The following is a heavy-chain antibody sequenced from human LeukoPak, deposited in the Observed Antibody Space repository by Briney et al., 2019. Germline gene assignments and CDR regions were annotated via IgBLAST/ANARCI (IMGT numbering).Heavy chain of an antibody. CDR2: IFYSGST. Sequence: SETLSLTCTVSGGSISGYYWSWIRQPPGKGLECIGYIFYSGSTNYNPSFKSRVSISVDTSKSQFSLKLTSVTAADTAMYYCARLGFRTGDNSLADYWGRGTRVTVSS. CDR3: ARLGFRTGDNSLADY. D-gene: IGHD2-8*02. J-gene: IGHJ4*02. CDR1: GGSISGYY. V-gene: IGHV4-59*08.